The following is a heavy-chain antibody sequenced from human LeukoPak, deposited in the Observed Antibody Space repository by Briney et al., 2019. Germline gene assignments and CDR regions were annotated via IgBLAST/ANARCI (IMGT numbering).Heavy chain of an antibody. V-gene: IGHV3-64D*06. CDR2: ISSNGDRT. D-gene: IGHD4-11*01. J-gene: IGHJ4*02. CDR3: VKSNGD. CDR1: GFTFSSYY. Sequence: PGGSLRLSCSASGFTFSSYYMHWVRQAPGRGLEYIATISSNGDRTNYADSMKGRLAISRDNHKNTLYLQMSSVRAEDTAVYYCVKSNGDWGQGTLATVSS.